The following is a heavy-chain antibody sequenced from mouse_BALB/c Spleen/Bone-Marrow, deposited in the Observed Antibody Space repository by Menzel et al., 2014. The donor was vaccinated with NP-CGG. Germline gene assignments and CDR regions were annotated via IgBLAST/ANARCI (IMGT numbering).Heavy chain of an antibody. D-gene: IGHD2-4*01. CDR2: IWAGGYI. CDR1: GFSLTRYG. Sequence: QVQLKDSGPGLVAPSQSLSITCTVSGFSLTRYGVHWVRQPPGKGLEWLGVIWAGGYINYNSALMSGLSISKDNSKSQVFLKMNSLQTDDTAMYFCARDDYDGYFDYWGQGTTLAVSS. CDR3: ARDDYDGYFDY. J-gene: IGHJ2*01. V-gene: IGHV2-9*02.